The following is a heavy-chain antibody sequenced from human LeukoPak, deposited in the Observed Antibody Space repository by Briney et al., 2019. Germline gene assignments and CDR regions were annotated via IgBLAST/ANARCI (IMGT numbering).Heavy chain of an antibody. CDR3: ARHVDCSGGSCYSDY. J-gene: IGHJ4*02. D-gene: IGHD2-15*01. CDR1: GGSISSYY. CDR2: IYYSGST. V-gene: IGHV4-59*08. Sequence: SETLSLTCTVSGGSISSYYWSWIRQPPGKGLEWIGYIYYSGSTNYNPSLKSRVTISVDTSKNQFSLKLSSVTAADTAVYYCARHVDCSGGSCYSDYWGQGTLVTVSS.